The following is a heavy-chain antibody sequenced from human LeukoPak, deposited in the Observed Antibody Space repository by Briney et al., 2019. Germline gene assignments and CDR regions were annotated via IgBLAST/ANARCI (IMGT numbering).Heavy chain of an antibody. Sequence: SETLSLTCAVYGVSFSGYYWSWIRQPPGKGLEWIGEINHSGSTNYNPSLKSRVTISVDTSKNQFSLKLSSVTAADTAVYYCARGGVRGYGDYVAYWGQGTLVTVSS. V-gene: IGHV4-34*01. J-gene: IGHJ4*02. CDR3: ARGGVRGYGDYVAY. D-gene: IGHD3-10*01. CDR2: INHSGST. CDR1: GVSFSGYY.